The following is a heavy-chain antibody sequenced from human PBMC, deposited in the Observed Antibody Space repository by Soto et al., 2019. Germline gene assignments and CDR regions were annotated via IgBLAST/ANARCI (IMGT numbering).Heavy chain of an antibody. CDR3: ARDPDYDILTGIHLDY. Sequence: QVQLVQSGAEVKKPGASVKVSCKASGYTFTSYGISWVRQAPGQGLEWMGWISAYNGNTNYAQKLQGRVTMTTDTXKXXAYTELRSLRSDDTAVYYCARDPDYDILTGIHLDYWGQGTLVTVSS. CDR2: ISAYNGNT. CDR1: GYTFTSYG. D-gene: IGHD3-9*01. J-gene: IGHJ4*02. V-gene: IGHV1-18*01.